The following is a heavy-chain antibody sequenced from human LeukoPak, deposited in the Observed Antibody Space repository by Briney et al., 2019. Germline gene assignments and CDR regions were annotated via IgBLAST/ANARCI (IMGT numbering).Heavy chain of an antibody. CDR2: ISSSSSYI. J-gene: IGHJ4*02. D-gene: IGHD3-22*01. CDR1: GFIFSDYT. Sequence: PGKSQRLSCAGPGFIFSDYTMHWVRQAPGKGLEWVSSISSSSSYIYYADSVKGRFTISRDNAKNSLYLQMNSLRAEDTAVYYCARDSNDSPYYFDYWGQGTLVTVSS. CDR3: ARDSNDSPYYFDY. V-gene: IGHV3-21*01.